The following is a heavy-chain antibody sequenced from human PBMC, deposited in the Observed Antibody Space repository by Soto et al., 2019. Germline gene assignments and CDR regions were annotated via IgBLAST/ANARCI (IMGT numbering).Heavy chain of an antibody. V-gene: IGHV4-4*07. Sequence: SETLSLTCSASGGSINSYWWSWIRQPAGKGLEWIGRVYSSGTTDYNPSLNSRATMSVETSKNQFSLKLSSVTAADTAVYYCARDIGSYAYGEGYWGQGIQVTVSS. CDR2: VYSSGTT. CDR1: GGSINSYW. J-gene: IGHJ4*02. D-gene: IGHD3-10*01. CDR3: ARDIGSYAYGEGY.